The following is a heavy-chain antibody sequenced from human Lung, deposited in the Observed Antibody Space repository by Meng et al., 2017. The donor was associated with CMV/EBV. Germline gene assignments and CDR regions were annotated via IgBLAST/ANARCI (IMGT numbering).Heavy chain of an antibody. D-gene: IGHD3-3*01. CDR3: AKDVEKTWYYDSWSGPPRGLYGMDV. V-gene: IGHV4-38-2*02. CDR1: GYSTSSGYY. Sequence: GPLRLXCTVSGYSTSSGYYWGWIRQPPGKGLEWIGSIYHGGSTYYNPSLKSRVTISVDTSKNQFSLKLSYVTAADTAVYYCAKDVEKTWYYDSWSGPPRGLYGMDVWGQGTTVTVSS. J-gene: IGHJ6*02. CDR2: IYHGGST.